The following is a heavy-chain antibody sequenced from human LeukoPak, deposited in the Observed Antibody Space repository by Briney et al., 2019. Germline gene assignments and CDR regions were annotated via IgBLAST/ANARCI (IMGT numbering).Heavy chain of an antibody. CDR1: GYTFTTSW. CDR3: ARGYYYSDY. D-gene: IGHD6-13*01. V-gene: IGHV5-51*01. J-gene: IGHJ4*02. CDR2: IYPGDSDT. Sequence: GESLKISCKASGYTFTTSWIGWVRQMPGKGLQWMGSIYPGDSDTIYSPSFQGQVTIPADKSISTAYLQWSSLKASDTAMYYCARGYYYSDYWGQGTLVSVSS.